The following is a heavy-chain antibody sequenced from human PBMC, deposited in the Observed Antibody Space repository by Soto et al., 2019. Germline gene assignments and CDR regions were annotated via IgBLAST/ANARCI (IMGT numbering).Heavy chain of an antibody. D-gene: IGHD4-17*01. CDR1: GGSISSGSYY. V-gene: IGHV4-31*03. Sequence: QVQLQESGPGLVKPSQTLSLTCTVSGGSISSGSYYWSWIRQHPGKGLEWIGYIYYSGSAYYNPSLKSRVXXSXDXXKNQFSLKLSSVTAADTAVYYCARDGLITDYGGLIWGQGTMVTVSS. CDR2: IYYSGSA. J-gene: IGHJ3*02. CDR3: ARDGLITDYGGLI.